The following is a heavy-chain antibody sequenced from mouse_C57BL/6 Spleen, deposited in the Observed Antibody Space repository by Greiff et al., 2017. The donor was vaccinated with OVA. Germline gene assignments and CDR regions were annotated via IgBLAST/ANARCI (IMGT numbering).Heavy chain of an antibody. CDR2: IYPGSGST. CDR1: GYTFTSYW. Sequence: QVQLKQPGAELVKPGASVKMSCKASGYTFTSYWITWVKQRPGQGLEWIGDIYPGSGSTNYNEKFKSKATLTVDTSSSTAYMQLSSLTSEDSAVYYGARGGLTGTWYAMDYWGQGTSGTVSS. D-gene: IGHD4-1*01. V-gene: IGHV1-55*01. CDR3: ARGGLTGTWYAMDY. J-gene: IGHJ4*01.